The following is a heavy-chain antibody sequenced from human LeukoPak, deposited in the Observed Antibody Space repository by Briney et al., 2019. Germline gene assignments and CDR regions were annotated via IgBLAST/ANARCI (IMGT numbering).Heavy chain of an antibody. V-gene: IGHV3-33*01. D-gene: IGHD2-15*01. CDR3: ARVQACSGGNCYRRHYFYGMDV. CDR2: IWYDGSDI. CDR1: GFTFGSSG. Sequence: GGSLRLSCAASGFTFGSSGMHWVRQAPGKGLEWVSVIWYDGSDIYYAESVKGRFTISRDNSKNTLYLQMNSLRAEDTAIYYCARVQACSGGNCYRRHYFYGMDVWGQGTTVTVSS. J-gene: IGHJ6*02.